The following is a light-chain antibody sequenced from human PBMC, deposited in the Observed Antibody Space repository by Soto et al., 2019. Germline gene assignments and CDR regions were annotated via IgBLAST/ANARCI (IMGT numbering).Light chain of an antibody. V-gene: IGLV2-14*01. CDR2: EVT. CDR3: SSYTSSSTLYV. CDR1: SSDIGGYNY. J-gene: IGLJ1*01. Sequence: QSVLTQPASVSGSPGQSLTVSCTGTSSDIGGYNYVSWYQPHPGKAPKLMVYEVTNRPSGVSDRFSGSKSGNTASLTISGLQSYDEGYYYCSSYTSSSTLYVFGTGTKLTVL.